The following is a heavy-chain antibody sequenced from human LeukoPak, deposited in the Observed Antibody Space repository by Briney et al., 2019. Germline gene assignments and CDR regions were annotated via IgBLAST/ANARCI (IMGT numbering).Heavy chain of an antibody. D-gene: IGHD4-17*01. Sequence: SVKVSCKASGHSFSNYGINWVRQAPGQGLEWMGGIIPIFGTANYAQKFQGRVTITADESTSTAYMELSSLRSEDTAVYYCARVGDYGDFVIDYWGQGTLVTVSS. CDR3: ARVGDYGDFVIDY. V-gene: IGHV1-69*13. CDR1: GHSFSNYG. CDR2: IIPIFGTA. J-gene: IGHJ4*02.